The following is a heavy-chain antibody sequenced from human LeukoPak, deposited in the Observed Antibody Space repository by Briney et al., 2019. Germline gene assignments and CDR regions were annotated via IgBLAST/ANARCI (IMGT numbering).Heavy chain of an antibody. V-gene: IGHV3-30-3*01. D-gene: IGHD6-13*01. CDR1: GFTFSSYA. J-gene: IGHJ4*02. CDR2: ISYDGSNK. CDR3: ARDSGIWYSGSWYFDY. Sequence: GGSLRLSCAASGFTFSSYAMHWVSQAPGKGLEWVAVISYDGSNKYYADSVKGRFTISRDNSKNTLYLQMNSLRAEDTAVYYCARDSGIWYSGSWYFDYWGQGTLVTVSS.